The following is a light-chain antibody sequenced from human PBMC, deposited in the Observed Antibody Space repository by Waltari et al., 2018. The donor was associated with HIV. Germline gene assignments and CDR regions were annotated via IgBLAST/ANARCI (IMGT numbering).Light chain of an antibody. CDR3: QQSYSTPIT. Sequence: DIQMTQSPSSLSASVGDRVTITCRASQSISSYLNWYQQKPGKAPQLLIYAASSLQSGVPSRLCGSGSETDFSLTISSLLPEDFATYYCQQSYSTPITFGQGTRLEIK. J-gene: IGKJ5*01. CDR2: AAS. V-gene: IGKV1-39*01. CDR1: QSISSY.